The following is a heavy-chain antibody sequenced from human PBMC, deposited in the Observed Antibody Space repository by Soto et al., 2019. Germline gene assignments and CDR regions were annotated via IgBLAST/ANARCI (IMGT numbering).Heavy chain of an antibody. CDR3: TIGSWSGEVFDI. V-gene: IGHV1-69*02. J-gene: IGHJ3*02. D-gene: IGHD2-21*01. Sequence: QVQLVQSGAEVKKPGSSVKVSCKDSGGTFSTYSMFWVRQAPGQGLEWMGRIIPMLGVRNCAQRFQDRVTIIADKSTATVHMELSSLRSEDTALYYCTIGSWSGEVFDIWGQGTMVTVSS. CDR2: IIPMLGVR. CDR1: GGTFSTYS.